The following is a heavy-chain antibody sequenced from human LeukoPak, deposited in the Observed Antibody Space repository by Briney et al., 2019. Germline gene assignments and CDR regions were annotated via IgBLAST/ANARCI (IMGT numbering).Heavy chain of an antibody. D-gene: IGHD2-15*01. J-gene: IGHJ6*03. V-gene: IGHV1-46*01. CDR2: INPSGGST. Sequence: GASVKVSCKASGYTFTSYYMHWVRQAPGQGLEWMGIINPSGGSTSYAQKFQGRVTITTDESTSTAYMELSSLRSEDTAVYYCAREYCSGGSCHYYYYYYMDVWGKGTTVTVSS. CDR3: AREYCSGGSCHYYYYYYMDV. CDR1: GYTFTSYY.